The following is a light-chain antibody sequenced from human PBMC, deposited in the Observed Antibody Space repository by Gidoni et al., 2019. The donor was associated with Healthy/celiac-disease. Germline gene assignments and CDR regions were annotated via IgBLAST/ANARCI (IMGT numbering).Light chain of an antibody. J-gene: IGKJ3*01. CDR1: QGISSY. Sequence: IQLTPSPSFLSASVGDRVTITSRASQGISSYLAWYQQKPGKAPKLLIYAASTVQSGVPSRFSGSGSGTEFTLTISSLQPEDFATYYCQQLNSYPPFTFGPGTKVDIK. V-gene: IGKV1-9*01. CDR2: AAS. CDR3: QQLNSYPPFT.